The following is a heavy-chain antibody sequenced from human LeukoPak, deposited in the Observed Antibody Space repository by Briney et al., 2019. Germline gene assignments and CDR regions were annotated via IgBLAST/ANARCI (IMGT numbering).Heavy chain of an antibody. J-gene: IGHJ4*02. V-gene: IGHV1-2*02. Sequence: ASVKVSCKASGYTFTGYYMHWVRQAPGQGLEWMGWISPNSGGTNYAQKFQGRVTMTGDTSITTVYMELSRLNSDDTALYYCARPTGDSSGYLLSYWGQGTLVTVSS. D-gene: IGHD3-22*01. CDR1: GYTFTGYY. CDR3: ARPTGDSSGYLLSY. CDR2: ISPNSGGT.